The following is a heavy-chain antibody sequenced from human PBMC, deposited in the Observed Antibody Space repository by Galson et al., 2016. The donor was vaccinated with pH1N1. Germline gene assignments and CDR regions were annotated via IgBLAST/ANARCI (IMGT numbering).Heavy chain of an antibody. V-gene: IGHV5-51*01. Sequence: SGAEVKKPGESLKISCKASGYRFTSYWIAWVRQEPGKGLEWVGVVNPGGATIRYSPPFQGPVTIASDKSSTSAYLQWSSLKASDTANYYCARQDDFGDYRGDALDIWGQGTRVIVSS. CDR3: ARQDDFGDYRGDALDI. CDR1: GYRFTSYW. D-gene: IGHD4-17*01. CDR2: VNPGGATI. J-gene: IGHJ3*02.